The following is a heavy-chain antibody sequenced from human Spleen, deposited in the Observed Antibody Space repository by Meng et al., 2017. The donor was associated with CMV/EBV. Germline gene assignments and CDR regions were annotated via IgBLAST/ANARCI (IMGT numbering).Heavy chain of an antibody. CDR3: ARNSRLDVVVPAAPGNWYFDL. V-gene: IGHV3-53*01. CDR2: IWSGGST. Sequence: SNYMGMVSKDPGKGLGWVSVIWSGGSTYYTDSVKSRYAIYRDNSKNTLYLQKNSLRAENTAVYYCARNSRLDVVVPAAPGNWYFDLWGRGTLVTVSS. CDR1: SNY. J-gene: IGHJ2*01. D-gene: IGHD2-2*01.